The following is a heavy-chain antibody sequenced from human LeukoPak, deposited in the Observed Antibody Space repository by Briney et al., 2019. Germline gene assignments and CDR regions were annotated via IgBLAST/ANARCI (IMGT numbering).Heavy chain of an antibody. CDR2: IYYSGST. D-gene: IGHD3-16*01. CDR1: GGSISSSSYY. Sequence: SETLSLTCTVSGGSISSSSYYWGWIRQPPGKGLEWIGYIYYSGSTYYNPSLKSRVTISVDTSKNQFSLKLSSVTAADTAVYYCARDPLNYDYVWGPTYFDYWGQGTLVTVSS. CDR3: ARDPLNYDYVWGPTYFDY. J-gene: IGHJ4*02. V-gene: IGHV4-39*07.